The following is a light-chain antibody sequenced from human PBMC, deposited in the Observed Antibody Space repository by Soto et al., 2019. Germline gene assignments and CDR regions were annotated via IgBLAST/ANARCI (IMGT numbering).Light chain of an antibody. CDR1: QSISTY. CDR2: SAS. Sequence: IDMTQSPSSLSSSVGYRVAITCRPSQSISTYVNWYQHKPGKAPNLLIYSASTLPSGAPSRFSGSASGTDFTLTISRLPTDDSATYYRQQSNTPSTFGQGTKVDIK. V-gene: IGKV1-39*01. J-gene: IGKJ1*01. CDR3: QQSNTPST.